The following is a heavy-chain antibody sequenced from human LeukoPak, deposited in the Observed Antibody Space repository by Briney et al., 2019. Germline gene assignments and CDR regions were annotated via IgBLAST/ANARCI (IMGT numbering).Heavy chain of an antibody. CDR3: ATQLTRGVRIYMDV. CDR2: ISGSGGST. V-gene: IGHV3-23*01. Sequence: GGSLRVSCAASGLTFSTYAMSWVRQAPGKGLEWVSDISGSGGSTYYADSVKGRFTISRDNSHNTLNLQMYSLRADDTAVYYCATQLTRGVRIYMDVWGKGTTVTVSS. CDR1: GLTFSTYA. D-gene: IGHD3-10*01. J-gene: IGHJ6*03.